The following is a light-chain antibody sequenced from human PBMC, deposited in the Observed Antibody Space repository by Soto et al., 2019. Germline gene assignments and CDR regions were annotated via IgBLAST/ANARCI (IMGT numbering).Light chain of an antibody. CDR3: QKYNNWPRT. V-gene: IGKV3-15*01. CDR1: QSVSNN. J-gene: IGKJ1*01. CDR2: GAS. Sequence: EIVMTPSQATLSVSPGERANLSCRASQSVSNNLAWYQQTPGQAPRLLIHGASTRATGIPARFSGSGSGTEFTLTISSLQSEDFAVYYCQKYNNWPRTFGHGTKVAIK.